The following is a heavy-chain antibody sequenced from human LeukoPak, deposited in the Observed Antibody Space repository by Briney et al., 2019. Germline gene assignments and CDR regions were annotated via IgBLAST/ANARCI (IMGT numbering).Heavy chain of an antibody. Sequence: ASVKVSCKASGGTFSSYAISWVRQAPGQGLEWMGRIIPILGIANYAQKFQGRVTITADKSTSTAYMELSSLRSEDTAVYYCARVYYGSGSPRHFDYWGQGTLVTVSS. CDR1: GGTFSSYA. V-gene: IGHV1-69*04. CDR2: IIPILGIA. D-gene: IGHD3-10*01. J-gene: IGHJ4*02. CDR3: ARVYYGSGSPRHFDY.